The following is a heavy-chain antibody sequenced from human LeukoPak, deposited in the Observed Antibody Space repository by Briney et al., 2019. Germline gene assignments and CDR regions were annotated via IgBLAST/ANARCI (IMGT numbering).Heavy chain of an antibody. CDR1: GFTFSSYA. CDR3: ARGSLAGAIANAFDI. J-gene: IGHJ3*02. CDR2: ISSNGGST. V-gene: IGHV3-64*01. D-gene: IGHD2-15*01. Sequence: GGSLRLSCAASGFTFSSYAMHWVRQAPGKGLEYVSAISSNGGSTYYANSVKGRFTISRDNSKNTLYLQMGSLRAEDMAVYYCARGSLAGAIANAFDIWGQGTMVTVSS.